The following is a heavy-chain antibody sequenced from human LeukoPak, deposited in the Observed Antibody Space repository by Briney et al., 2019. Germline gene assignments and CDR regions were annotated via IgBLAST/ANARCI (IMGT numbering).Heavy chain of an antibody. D-gene: IGHD3-16*01. V-gene: IGHV3-7*01. Sequence: GGSLRLSCAASGFTLNRYWMSWVRQAPGEGLEWVANINEDGGERHYVDSVKGRFTISRDNAKNSLYLQMNSLRAEDTAVYYCARGGSLENWGGGTLVTVSS. J-gene: IGHJ4*02. CDR2: INEDGGER. CDR3: ARGGSLEN. CDR1: GFTLNRYW.